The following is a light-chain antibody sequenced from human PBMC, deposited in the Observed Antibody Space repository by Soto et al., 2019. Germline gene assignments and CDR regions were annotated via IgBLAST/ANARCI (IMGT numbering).Light chain of an antibody. CDR2: EGT. Sequence: QSVLTQPASVSGSPEQSITISCTGTSSDVGAYNLVSWYQQHPGKAPRLIIYEGTKRPSGISHLFSGSKSDNTASLTIAGLRAEDEAHYNCCSYAGSRTFVFGGGTKLTVL. V-gene: IGLV2-23*01. J-gene: IGLJ3*02. CDR1: SSDVGAYNL. CDR3: CSYAGSRTFV.